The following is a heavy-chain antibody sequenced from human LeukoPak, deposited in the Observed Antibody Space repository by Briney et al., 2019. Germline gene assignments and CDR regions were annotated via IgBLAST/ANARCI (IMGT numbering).Heavy chain of an antibody. CDR1: GGSISSYY. J-gene: IGHJ3*02. Sequence: SETLSLTCTVSGGSISSYYWSWIRQPAGKGLEWIGRIYTSGSTNYNPSLKSRVTMSVDTSKNQFSLKLSSVTAADTAVYYCAARIAAAGTFAFDIWGQGTMVTVPS. D-gene: IGHD6-13*01. CDR3: AARIAAAGTFAFDI. V-gene: IGHV4-4*07. CDR2: IYTSGST.